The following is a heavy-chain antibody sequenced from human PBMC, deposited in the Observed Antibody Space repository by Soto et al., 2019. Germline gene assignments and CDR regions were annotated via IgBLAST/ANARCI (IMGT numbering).Heavy chain of an antibody. CDR1: RYIFTNYG. CDR3: ARALTGYGMDG. Sequence: ASVKVSCKAVRYIFTNYGVSWVRQAPGQGLEWMGWITTYNGNTEYAQKFQGRVTMTTDASTSTAYMELGSLRSDDTAIYYCARALTGYGMDGWGKGTTVTVSS. CDR2: ITTYNGNT. V-gene: IGHV1-18*01. J-gene: IGHJ6*04.